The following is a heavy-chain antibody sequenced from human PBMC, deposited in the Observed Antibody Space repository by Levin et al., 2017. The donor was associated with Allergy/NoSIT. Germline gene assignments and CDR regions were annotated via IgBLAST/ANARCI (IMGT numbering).Heavy chain of an antibody. CDR1: GGSISSYY. Sequence: SETLSLTCTVSGGSISSYYWSWIRQPPGKGLEWIGYIYYSGSTNYNPSLKSRVTISVDTSKNQFSLKLSSVTAADTAVYYCARWTDLRYNWKGFAFDIWGQGTMVTVSS. CDR2: IYYSGST. V-gene: IGHV4-59*01. J-gene: IGHJ3*02. CDR3: ARWTDLRYNWKGFAFDI. D-gene: IGHD1-20*01.